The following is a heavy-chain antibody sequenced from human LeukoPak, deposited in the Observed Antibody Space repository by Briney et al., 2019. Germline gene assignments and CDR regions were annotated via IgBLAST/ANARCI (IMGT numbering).Heavy chain of an antibody. CDR2: ISAYNGNT. V-gene: IGHV1-18*01. Sequence: ASVKVSCKASGYTFTSYGISWVRQAPGQGLEWMGWISAYNGNTNYAQKLQGRVTMTTDTSTSTAYMELRSLRSDDTAVYYCARGADDYIVAMTPFDYWGQGTLVTVSS. CDR1: GYTFTSYG. J-gene: IGHJ4*02. CDR3: ARGADDYIVAMTPFDY. D-gene: IGHD5-12*01.